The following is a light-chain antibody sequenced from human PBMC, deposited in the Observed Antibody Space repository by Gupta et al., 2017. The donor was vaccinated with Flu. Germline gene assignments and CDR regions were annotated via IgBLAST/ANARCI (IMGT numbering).Light chain of an antibody. CDR2: AAS. Sequence: IVLPPSPGTLSFSPGPRATLSCRASQTVTSSYLAWYQQKPGQAPRLLIYAASSRATGIPDRFSGSGSGTDFTLTISRLEPEDFAVYFCQQYGSSPQTFGQGTKVEIK. V-gene: IGKV3-20*01. CDR1: QTVTSSY. CDR3: QQYGSSPQT. J-gene: IGKJ1*01.